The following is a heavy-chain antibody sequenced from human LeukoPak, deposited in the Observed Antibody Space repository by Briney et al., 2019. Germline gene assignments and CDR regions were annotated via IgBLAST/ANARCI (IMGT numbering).Heavy chain of an antibody. Sequence: ASVKVSCKASGYTFTSYDINWVRQATGQGLEWMGWMNPNSGNTGYAQKFQGRVTMTRNTSISTAYMELSSLRSEDTAVYYCATGGIAAAGTGGSFDYWGQGTLVTVSS. D-gene: IGHD6-13*01. CDR1: GYTFTSYD. V-gene: IGHV1-8*01. CDR3: ATGGIAAAGTGGSFDY. CDR2: MNPNSGNT. J-gene: IGHJ4*02.